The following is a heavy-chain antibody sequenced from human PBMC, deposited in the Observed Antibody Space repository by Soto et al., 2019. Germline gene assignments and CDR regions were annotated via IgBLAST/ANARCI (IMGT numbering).Heavy chain of an antibody. V-gene: IGHV3-23*01. J-gene: IGHJ6*02. CDR1: GFTFSSYA. CDR3: ARYIAGVRYYGMDV. D-gene: IGHD6-13*01. CDR2: IGESGTPT. Sequence: EVQLLESGGGLVQPGGSLRLSCAASGFTFSSYAMKWVRQAPGKGLEWVSLIGESGTPTYYADSVKGRFTISRDNSGNTQFLEMDSLRGEATAVYYSARYIAGVRYYGMDVWGQGTTVTVSS.